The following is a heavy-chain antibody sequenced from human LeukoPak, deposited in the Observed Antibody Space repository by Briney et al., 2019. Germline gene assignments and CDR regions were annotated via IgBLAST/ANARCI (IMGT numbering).Heavy chain of an antibody. V-gene: IGHV3-20*04. Sequence: GGSLRLSCAASGFTFVDYGMSWVRQAPGKGLEWVSGINWNGGSTGYADSVKGRFTISRDNAKNSLYLQMNSLRAEDTALYYCARDGQWLTSGSFDYWGQGTLVTVSS. CDR1: GFTFVDYG. D-gene: IGHD6-19*01. CDR2: INWNGGST. J-gene: IGHJ4*02. CDR3: ARDGQWLTSGSFDY.